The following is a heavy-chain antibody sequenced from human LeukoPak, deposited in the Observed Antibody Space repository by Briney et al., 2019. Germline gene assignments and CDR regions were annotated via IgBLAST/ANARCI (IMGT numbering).Heavy chain of an antibody. CDR1: GFTFSSYA. Sequence: GSLRLSCAASGFTFSSYAMSWVRQAPGKGLEWVSAISGSGGSTYYADSVKGRFTISRDNSKNTLYLQMNSLRAEDTAVYYCAKDRGYDVRATTLDYWGQGTLVTVSS. CDR3: AKDRGYDVRATTLDY. D-gene: IGHD1-26*01. J-gene: IGHJ4*02. V-gene: IGHV3-23*01. CDR2: ISGSGGST.